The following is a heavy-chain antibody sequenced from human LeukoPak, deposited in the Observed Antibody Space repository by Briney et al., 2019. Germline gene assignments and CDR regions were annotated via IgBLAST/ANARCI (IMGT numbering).Heavy chain of an antibody. D-gene: IGHD4-17*01. J-gene: IGHJ4*02. CDR1: SDPISSGDYY. CDR2: INKNGGT. CDR3: AREHKSYGDYPYYFDS. V-gene: IGHV4-30-4*01. Sequence: PSQTLSLTCTVSSDPISSGDYYWSWIRQPAGKGLEFIGYINKNGGTYYNPPLKSRVSISIDTSKNQFSLKLTSVTAADTAVYFCAREHKSYGDYPYYFDSWGQGTLVTVSS.